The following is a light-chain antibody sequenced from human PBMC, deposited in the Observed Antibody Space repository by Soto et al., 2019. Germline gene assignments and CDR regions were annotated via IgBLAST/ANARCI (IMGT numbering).Light chain of an antibody. V-gene: IGKV3-15*01. CDR1: RIVSSN. CDR2: GAS. CDR3: QQYNNWWT. Sequence: EIVMTQSPATLSVSPGERATLSCRARRIVSSNLAWYQQKPGQAPRLLIYGASTRATGIPARFSGSGSGTEFTLTITSLQSEDFAVYYCQQYNNWWTFGQGTKVEIK. J-gene: IGKJ1*01.